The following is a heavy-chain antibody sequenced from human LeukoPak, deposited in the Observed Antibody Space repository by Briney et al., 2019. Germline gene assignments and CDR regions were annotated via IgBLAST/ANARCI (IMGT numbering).Heavy chain of an antibody. V-gene: IGHV4-59*01. D-gene: IGHD3-9*01. CDR1: GVSISNYY. CDR3: ARDRLVRQWYLDF. CDR2: IYYSGST. J-gene: IGHJ2*01. Sequence: SETLSLTCTVSGVSISNYYWSWIRQPPGKGLEWIGYIYYSGSTNYNPSLTSRVTMSIDTSMNQFSLKLSSVTAADTAVYYCARDRLVRQWYLDFWGRGTLVTVSS.